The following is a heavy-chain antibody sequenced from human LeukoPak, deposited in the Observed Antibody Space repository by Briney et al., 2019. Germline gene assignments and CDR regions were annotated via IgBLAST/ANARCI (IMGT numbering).Heavy chain of an antibody. CDR2: IKQDGSEK. D-gene: IGHD3-22*01. CDR3: AREGGGYYDSSGSVDY. J-gene: IGHJ4*02. Sequence: SWIRQAPGKGLEWVANIKQDGSEKYYVDSVKGRFTISRDNAKNSLYLQMNSLRAEDTAVYYCAREGGGYYDSSGSVDYWGQGTLVTVSS. V-gene: IGHV3-7*01.